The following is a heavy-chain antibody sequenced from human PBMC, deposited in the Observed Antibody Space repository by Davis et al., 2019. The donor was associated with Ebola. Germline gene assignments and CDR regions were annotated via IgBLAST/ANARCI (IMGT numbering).Heavy chain of an antibody. CDR3: ARVDGYQGMDV. CDR2: ISVYNGGT. Sequence: ASVKVSCKTSGYSFTTYGVSWVRQAPGQGLEWMGRISVYNGGTKYAQSLQSRVTMTADIFTNTVYMKLRSLKFDDTAVYYCARVDGYQGMDVWGQGTTVTVSS. D-gene: IGHD2-2*03. J-gene: IGHJ6*02. CDR1: GYSFTTYG. V-gene: IGHV1-18*01.